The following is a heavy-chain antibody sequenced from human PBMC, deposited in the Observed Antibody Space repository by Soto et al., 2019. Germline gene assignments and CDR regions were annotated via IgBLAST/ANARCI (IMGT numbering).Heavy chain of an antibody. CDR2: IVVGSGNT. CDR3: AAELRGGSYEVDY. J-gene: IGHJ4*02. Sequence: ASVKVSCKASGFTFTSSAVQWVRQARGQRLEWIGWIVVGSGNTNYAQKFQERVTITRDMSTSTAYMELSSLRSEDTAVYYCAAELRGGSYEVDYWGQGTLVTVSS. CDR1: GFTFTSSA. D-gene: IGHD1-26*01. V-gene: IGHV1-58*01.